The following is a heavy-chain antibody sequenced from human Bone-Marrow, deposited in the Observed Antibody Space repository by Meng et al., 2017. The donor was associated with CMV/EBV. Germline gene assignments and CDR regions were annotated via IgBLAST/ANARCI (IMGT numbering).Heavy chain of an antibody. D-gene: IGHD6-13*01. CDR2: IYYSGST. CDR1: GGSVSSGSYY. Sequence: SETLSLTCTVSGGSVSSGSYYWSWIRQPPGKGLEWIGYIYYSGSTNYNPSLKSRVTISVDTSKNQFSLKLSSVTAADTAVYYCAREAIAARNDKDYWGQGTLVTVSS. CDR3: AREAIAARNDKDY. J-gene: IGHJ4*02. V-gene: IGHV4-61*01.